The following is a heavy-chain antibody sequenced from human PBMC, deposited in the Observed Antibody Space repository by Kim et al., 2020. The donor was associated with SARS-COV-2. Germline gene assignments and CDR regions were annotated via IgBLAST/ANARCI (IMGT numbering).Heavy chain of an antibody. Sequence: GSTSYAQKFQGRVTMTRDTSTSTVYRELSSLRSEDTAVYYCARGGDFDYWGQGTLVTVSS. V-gene: IGHV1-46*01. J-gene: IGHJ4*02. CDR3: ARGGDFDY. D-gene: IGHD3-16*01. CDR2: GST.